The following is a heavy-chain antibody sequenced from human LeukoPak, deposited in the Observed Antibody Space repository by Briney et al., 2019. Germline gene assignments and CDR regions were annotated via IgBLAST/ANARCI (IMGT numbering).Heavy chain of an antibody. CDR3: ARLTKMGAYYGTDV. V-gene: IGHV4-59*08. CDR2: IYNSGNT. D-gene: IGHD3-16*01. Sequence: SETLSLTCTVSGGSISSYYWSWIRQPPGKGLEWIGYIYNSGNTNYNPSLKSRVTISVDASENQFSLKLSSVTAADTAVYYCARLTKMGAYYGTDVWGQGTMVTVSS. J-gene: IGHJ6*02. CDR1: GGSISSYY.